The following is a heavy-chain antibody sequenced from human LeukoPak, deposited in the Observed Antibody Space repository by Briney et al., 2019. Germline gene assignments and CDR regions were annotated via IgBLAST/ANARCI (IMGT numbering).Heavy chain of an antibody. V-gene: IGHV3-7*01. CDR2: IKQDGSEK. D-gene: IGHD2-2*01. Sequence: GGSLRLSCAASGFTFSSYWMSWVRQAPGKRLEWVANIKQDGSEKYYVDSVKGRFTISRDNAKNSLYLQMNSLRAEDTAVYYCARSQGVPAAISVWFDPWGQGTLVTVSS. J-gene: IGHJ5*02. CDR1: GFTFSSYW. CDR3: ARSQGVPAAISVWFDP.